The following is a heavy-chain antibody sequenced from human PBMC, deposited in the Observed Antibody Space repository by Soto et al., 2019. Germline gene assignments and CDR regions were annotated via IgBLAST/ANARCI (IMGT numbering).Heavy chain of an antibody. J-gene: IGHJ6*02. V-gene: IGHV1-18*04. CDR1: GYTFTSYG. CDR2: ISAYNGNT. D-gene: IGHD3-3*01. Sequence: ASVKVSCKASGYTFTSYGISWVRQAPGQGLEWMGWISAYNGNTNYAQKLQGRVTMTTDTSTSTAYMELRSLRSDDTAVYYCARDYNFWSGYPPSGYCYGMDVWGQGTTVTVSS. CDR3: ARDYNFWSGYPPSGYCYGMDV.